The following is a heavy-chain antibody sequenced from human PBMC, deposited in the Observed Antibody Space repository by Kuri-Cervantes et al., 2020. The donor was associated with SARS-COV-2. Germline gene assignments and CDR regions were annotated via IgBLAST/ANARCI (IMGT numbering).Heavy chain of an antibody. CDR3: AKDSSGWLGSLNDY. J-gene: IGHJ4*02. D-gene: IGHD6-19*01. V-gene: IGHV3-23*01. Sequence: GESLKISCAASGFTFSSYWMHWVRQAPGKGLEWVSAISGSGGSTYYADSVKGRFTISRDNSKNTLYLQMNSLRAEDTAVYYCAKDSSGWLGSLNDYWGQGTLVTVSS. CDR1: GFTFSSYW. CDR2: ISGSGGST.